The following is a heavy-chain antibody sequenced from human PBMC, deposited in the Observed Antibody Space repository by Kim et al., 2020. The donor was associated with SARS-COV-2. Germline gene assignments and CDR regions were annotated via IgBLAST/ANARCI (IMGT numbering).Heavy chain of an antibody. V-gene: IGHV3-23*01. CDR2: ISGSGGST. CDR1: GFTFSSYA. J-gene: IGHJ6*02. D-gene: IGHD4-4*01. Sequence: GGSLRLSCAASGFTFSSYAMSWVRQAPGKGLEWVSAISGSGGSTYYADSVKGRFTISRDNSKNTLYLQMNSLRAEDTAVYYCAKEGKGYSNYLRYYYGMDVWGQGTTVTVSS. CDR3: AKEGKGYSNYLRYYYGMDV.